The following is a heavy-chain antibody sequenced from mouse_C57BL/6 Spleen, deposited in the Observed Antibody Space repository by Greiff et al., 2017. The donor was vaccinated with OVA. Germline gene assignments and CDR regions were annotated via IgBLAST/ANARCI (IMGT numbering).Heavy chain of an antibody. V-gene: IGHV5-15*01. CDR2: ISNLAYSI. J-gene: IGHJ1*03. CDR1: GFTFSDYG. Sequence: ESGGGLVQPGGSLKLSCAASGFTFSDYGMAWVRQAPRKGPEWVAFISNLAYSIYYADTVTGRFTISRENAKNTLYLEMSSLRSEDTAMYYCARDYGTGYFDVWGTGTTVTVSS. CDR3: ARDYGTGYFDV. D-gene: IGHD1-1*01.